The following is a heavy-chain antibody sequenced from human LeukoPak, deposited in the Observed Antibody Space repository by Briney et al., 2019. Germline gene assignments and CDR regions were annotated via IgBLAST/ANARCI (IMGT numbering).Heavy chain of an antibody. CDR3: ARVREYYDSSGYPIDY. D-gene: IGHD3-22*01. V-gene: IGHV3-13*01. CDR2: IGTAGDT. Sequence: GGSLRLSCAASGFTFSSYDMHWVRQATGKGLEWVSAIGTAGDTYYPGPVKGRFTISRENAKNSLYLQMNSLRAGDTAVYYCARVREYYDSSGYPIDYWGQGTLVTVSS. CDR1: GFTFSSYD. J-gene: IGHJ4*02.